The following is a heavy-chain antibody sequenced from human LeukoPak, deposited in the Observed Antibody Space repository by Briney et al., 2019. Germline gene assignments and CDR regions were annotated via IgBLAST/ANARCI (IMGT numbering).Heavy chain of an antibody. J-gene: IGHJ4*02. D-gene: IGHD4-23*01. Sequence: SETLSLTCTVSGGSISSYYWSWIRQPPGKGLEWIGYIYYSGSTNCNPSLKSRVTISVDTSKNQFSLKLSSVTAADTAVYYCARMDYGGNSNFDYWGQGTLVTVSS. CDR2: IYYSGST. CDR1: GGSISSYY. V-gene: IGHV4-59*01. CDR3: ARMDYGGNSNFDY.